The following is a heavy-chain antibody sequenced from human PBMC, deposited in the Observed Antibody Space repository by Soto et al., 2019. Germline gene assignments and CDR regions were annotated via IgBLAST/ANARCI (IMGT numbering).Heavy chain of an antibody. CDR3: ARWDNGYDF. Sequence: EVQLVESGGTLVQPGESLRLSCAASGFTISGYGMSWVRQAPGKGLEWVANIKQDGSERYYMGSVNGRFTISRDNAKNSLYLQMSSLTVEDTAVYYCARWDNGYDFGGQGTLVTISS. J-gene: IGHJ4*02. CDR1: GFTISGYG. CDR2: IKQDGSER. V-gene: IGHV3-7*01. D-gene: IGHD5-12*01.